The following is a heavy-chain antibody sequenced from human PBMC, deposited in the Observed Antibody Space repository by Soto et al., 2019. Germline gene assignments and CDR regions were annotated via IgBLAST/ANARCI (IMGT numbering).Heavy chain of an antibody. D-gene: IGHD3-3*01. V-gene: IGHV1-2*02. CDR2: INPNSGAT. J-gene: IGHJ5*02. Sequence: ASVKVSCKASGYTFTGYFIHWVRQAPGQGLEWMGWINPNSGATKYAQKFQGRVTMTRDTSISTAYMELTLLRSDDTAIYYCARGGGTILAPLPWGEGTPVPVSS. CDR3: ARGGGTILAPLP. CDR1: GYTFTGYF.